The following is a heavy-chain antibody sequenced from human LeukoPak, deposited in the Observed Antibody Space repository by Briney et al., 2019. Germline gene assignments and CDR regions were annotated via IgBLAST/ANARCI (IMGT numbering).Heavy chain of an antibody. CDR2: VSSNGGST. D-gene: IGHD6-13*01. CDR3: VKGGSSSWYDYTFDY. Sequence: GGSLRLSCSASGFTFSAYAMHWVRQAPGKGLEHVSAVSSNGGSTYYAESVKGRFTISRDNSKNTLYLQMSGLRTEDTALYYCVKGGSSSWYDYTFDYWGQGTLVTVSS. J-gene: IGHJ4*01. V-gene: IGHV3-64D*06. CDR1: GFTFSAYA.